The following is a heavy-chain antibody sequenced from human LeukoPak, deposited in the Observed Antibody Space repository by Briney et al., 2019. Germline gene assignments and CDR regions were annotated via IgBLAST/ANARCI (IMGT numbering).Heavy chain of an antibody. J-gene: IGHJ3*02. CDR1: GFTFSSYS. V-gene: IGHV3-48*04. D-gene: IGHD5-12*01. CDR2: IGTRRITI. Sequence: PGGSLRLSCAASGFTFSSYSMNWVRQPPGKGLEWVSSIGTRRITIYNADSVKGRFTISRDNAKKALYLQMNGLRAEDTAVYYCVAGGFQYTFDIWGQGRRVTVSS. CDR3: VAGGFQYTFDI.